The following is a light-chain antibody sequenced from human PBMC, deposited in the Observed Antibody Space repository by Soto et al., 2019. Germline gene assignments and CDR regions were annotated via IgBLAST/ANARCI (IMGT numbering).Light chain of an antibody. CDR1: SRDVGGY. J-gene: IGLJ2*01. V-gene: IGLV2-14*01. CDR3: RSYTSSNTVV. CDR2: EVS. Sequence: QSVLTQPASVSGSPGQSITISCTGTSRDVGGYVSWYQQHPGKAPKLIIYEVSNRPSGVSNRFSGSKSGNTASLTISGLQAEDEADYYCRSYTSSNTVVFGGGTKVTVL.